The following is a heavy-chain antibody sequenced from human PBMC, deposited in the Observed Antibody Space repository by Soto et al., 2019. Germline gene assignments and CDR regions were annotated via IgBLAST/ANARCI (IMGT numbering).Heavy chain of an antibody. CDR1: GFTFSSYG. CDR3: AKDGAHREYEATMRFDY. J-gene: IGHJ4*02. V-gene: IGHV3-30*18. CDR2: ISYDGSNK. Sequence: GGSLRLSCAASGFTFSSYGMHWVRQAPGKGLEWVAVISYDGSNKYYADSVKGRFTISRDNSKKTLYLQMNSLRAEDTAVYYCAKDGAHREYEATMRFDYWGQGTLVTVSS. D-gene: IGHD5-12*01.